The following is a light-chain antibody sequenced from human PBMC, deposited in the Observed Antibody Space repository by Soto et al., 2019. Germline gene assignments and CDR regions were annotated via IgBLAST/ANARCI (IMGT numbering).Light chain of an antibody. CDR2: GAS. Sequence: EIVMTQSPATLSVSPGERATRSCRASQSVGSYLAWYQQKPGQAPRLLIYGASTRATGIPARFSGSGSGTEFTLTISSLQSEDFAIYFCQQYNNWPPDWTFGQGTKVEIK. J-gene: IGKJ1*01. CDR3: QQYNNWPPDWT. V-gene: IGKV3-15*01. CDR1: QSVGSY.